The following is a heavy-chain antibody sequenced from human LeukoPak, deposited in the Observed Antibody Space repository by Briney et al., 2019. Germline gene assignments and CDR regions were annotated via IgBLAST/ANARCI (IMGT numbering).Heavy chain of an antibody. J-gene: IGHJ3*02. CDR2: ISYDGSNK. CDR1: GFTFSGSA. CDR3: ARAIVVVAFDI. Sequence: PGGSLKLSCAASGFTFSGSAMHWVRQAPGKGLEWVAVISYDGSNKYYVDSVKGRFTISRDNSKNTLYLQMNSLRAEDTAVYYCARAIVVVAFDIWGQGTMVTVSS. V-gene: IGHV3-30*04. D-gene: IGHD3-22*01.